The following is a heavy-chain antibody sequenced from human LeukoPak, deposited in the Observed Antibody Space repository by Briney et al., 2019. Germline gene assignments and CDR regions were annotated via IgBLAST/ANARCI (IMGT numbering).Heavy chain of an antibody. CDR2: INTYNSNT. CDR3: ARGWENDY. CDR1: VYTFNSYG. Sequence: GASVKVSCKASVYTFNSYGITWVRQAPGQGLEWMGWINTYNSNTNYAQKLQGRVTMTRDPFTSTVYMELRSLRSDDTAVYYCARGWENDYWGQGSLVTVSS. D-gene: IGHD1-26*01. J-gene: IGHJ4*02. V-gene: IGHV1-18*01.